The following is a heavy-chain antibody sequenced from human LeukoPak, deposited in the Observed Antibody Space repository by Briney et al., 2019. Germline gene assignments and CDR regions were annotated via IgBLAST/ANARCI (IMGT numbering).Heavy chain of an antibody. Sequence: GGSLRLSCAASGFTFSSYVMSWVRQAPGKGLEWVSAISASGSSTYYAYSVKGRFTISRDNSKNTLYLQMNSLRAEDTAVYYCAKRRAEQWADHGYLDYWGQGTLVPVSS. D-gene: IGHD6-19*01. J-gene: IGHJ4*02. CDR1: GFTFSSYV. CDR2: ISASGSST. CDR3: AKRRAEQWADHGYLDY. V-gene: IGHV3-23*01.